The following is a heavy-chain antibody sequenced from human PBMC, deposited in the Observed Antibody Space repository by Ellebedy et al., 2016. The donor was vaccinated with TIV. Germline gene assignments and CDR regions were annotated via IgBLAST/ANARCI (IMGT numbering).Heavy chain of an antibody. CDR3: AGIADVRFDP. J-gene: IGHJ5*02. CDR2: IKQDGSEK. D-gene: IGHD3-10*02. CDR1: GLTFSEAW. Sequence: PGGSLRLSCAASGLTFSEAWRSWVRQAPGKGLEWVANIKQDGSEKYYLDSVKGRFTISSDNAKNSLYLQMNSLRAEDTAVYYCAGIADVRFDPWGQGTLVSVSS. V-gene: IGHV3-7*01.